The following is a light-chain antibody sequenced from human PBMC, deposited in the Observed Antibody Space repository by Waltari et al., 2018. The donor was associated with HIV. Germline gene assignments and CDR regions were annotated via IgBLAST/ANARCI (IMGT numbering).Light chain of an antibody. Sequence: DIQMTQSPSSLSASVGDRVTISRRASQNINRSLHWYQQKPGMAPKLLIYAASTRRSGVPSKFSGAGSGTDFTLTISSLQLDDFATYYCQQSYTTPYTFGQGTELDIK. CDR2: AAS. V-gene: IGKV1-39*01. CDR3: QQSYTTPYT. J-gene: IGKJ2*01. CDR1: QNINRS.